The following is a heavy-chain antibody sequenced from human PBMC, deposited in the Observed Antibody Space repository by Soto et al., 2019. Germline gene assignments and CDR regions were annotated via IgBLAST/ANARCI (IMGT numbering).Heavy chain of an antibody. D-gene: IGHD5-18*01. J-gene: IGHJ5*02. CDR3: ARGGYSYGYKWFDP. V-gene: IGHV1-2*02. Sequence: EASVKVSCKASGYTFTGYYMHWVRQAPGQGLEWMGWINPNSGGTNYAQKFQGRVTMTRDTSISIAYMELSRLRSDDTAVYYCARGGYSYGYKWFDPWGQGTLVTVSS. CDR2: INPNSGGT. CDR1: GYTFTGYY.